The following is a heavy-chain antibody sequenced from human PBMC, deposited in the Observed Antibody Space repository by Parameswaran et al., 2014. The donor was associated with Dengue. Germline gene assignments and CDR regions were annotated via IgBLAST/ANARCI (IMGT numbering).Heavy chain of an antibody. D-gene: IGHD2-2*01. Sequence: SWVRQAPGQGLEWMGWISAYNGNTNYAQKLQGRVTMTTDTSTSTAYMELRSLRSDDTAVYYCARDLSSTSWYGMDVWGQGTTVTVSS. CDR2: ISAYNGNT. V-gene: IGHV1-18*01. J-gene: IGHJ6*02. CDR3: ARDLSSTSWYGMDV.